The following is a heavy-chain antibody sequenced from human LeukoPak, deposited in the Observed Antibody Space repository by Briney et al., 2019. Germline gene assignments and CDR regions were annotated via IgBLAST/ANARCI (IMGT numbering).Heavy chain of an antibody. Sequence: GGSLRLSCAASGFTFSSYSMQWVRQTPGKGLEWVGIMSNSGENTFYGEAVKGRFTISRDNPQNTLYLQMNSLRPEDTAVYYCAKGGASVTRYVDYWGQGTLVTVSS. V-gene: IGHV3-30*18. J-gene: IGHJ4*02. D-gene: IGHD4-17*01. CDR3: AKGGASVTRYVDY. CDR1: GFTFSSYS. CDR2: MSNSGENT.